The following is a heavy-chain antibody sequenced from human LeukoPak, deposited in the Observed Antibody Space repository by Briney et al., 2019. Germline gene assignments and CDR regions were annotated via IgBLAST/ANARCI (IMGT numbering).Heavy chain of an antibody. CDR2: IYYSGST. CDR3: ARSVYCSSTSCQIHYYYYYYMDV. Sequence: PSQTLSLTCTVSGGSISSGDYYWSWIRPPPGKGLEWIGYIYYSGSTYYNPSLKSRVTISVDTSKNQFSLKLSSVTAADTAVYYCARSVYCSSTSCQIHYYYYYYMDVWGKGTTVTVSS. J-gene: IGHJ6*03. V-gene: IGHV4-30-4*08. D-gene: IGHD2-2*01. CDR1: GGSISSGDYY.